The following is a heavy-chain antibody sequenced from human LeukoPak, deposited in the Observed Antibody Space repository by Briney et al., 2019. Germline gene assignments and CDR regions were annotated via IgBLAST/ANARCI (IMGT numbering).Heavy chain of an antibody. CDR3: ARDLNKGARGDY. Sequence: PGRSLRLSCAASGFSFSTYGMHWVRQAPGKGLEWVALIRYDETNTYYADSVKGRFTISRDNSKNTLYLQMSSLRAADTAVYYCARDLNKGARGDYWGQGTLVTVSS. V-gene: IGHV3-33*01. CDR2: IRYDETNT. J-gene: IGHJ4*02. CDR1: GFSFSTYG. D-gene: IGHD2/OR15-2a*01.